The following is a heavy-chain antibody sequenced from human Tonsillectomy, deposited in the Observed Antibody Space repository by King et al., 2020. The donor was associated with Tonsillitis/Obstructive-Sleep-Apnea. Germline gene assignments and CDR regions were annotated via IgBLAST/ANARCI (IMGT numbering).Heavy chain of an antibody. CDR2: INHSGST. V-gene: IGHV4-34*01. J-gene: IGHJ4*02. Sequence: VQLQQWGAGLLKPSETLSLTCAVYGGSFSGYYWSWIRQPPGKGLEWIGEINHSGSTNYNPSLKSRVTISVDTSKNQFSLKLSSVTAADTAVYYCARGLPRGIVVVPAASRAPVCLDYWGQGTLVTVSS. D-gene: IGHD2-2*01. CDR1: GGSFSGYY. CDR3: ARGLPRGIVVVPAASRAPVCLDY.